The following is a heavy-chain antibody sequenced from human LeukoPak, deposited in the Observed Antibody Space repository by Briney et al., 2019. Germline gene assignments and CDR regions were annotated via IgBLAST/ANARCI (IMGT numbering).Heavy chain of an antibody. J-gene: IGHJ4*02. D-gene: IGHD2-2*01. CDR2: ISSSSSYI. V-gene: IGHV3-21*01. Sequence: GGSLRLSCAASGFTFSSYSMNWVRQAPGKGLEWVSSISSSSSYIYYADSVKGRFTITRDDAKNSLYLQMNSLRAEDTAVYYCARMPAAAHFDYWGQGTLVTVSS. CDR3: ARMPAAAHFDY. CDR1: GFTFSSYS.